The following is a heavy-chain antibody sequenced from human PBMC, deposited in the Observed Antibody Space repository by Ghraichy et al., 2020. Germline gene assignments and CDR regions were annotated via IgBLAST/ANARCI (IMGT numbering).Heavy chain of an antibody. CDR2: IDWDDDT. V-gene: IGHV2-70*01. D-gene: IGHD3-22*01. CDR1: GFSLSNSGVC. J-gene: IGHJ5*02. CDR3: ARLVDTSGYYADH. Sequence: SGPTLVKPTQTLTLTCTFSGFSLSNSGVCVSWFRQPPGKALEWLALIDWDDDTYVTSSLRTRLTISKDTSKTQVVLTLTKMDPVDTATYFCARLVDTSGYYADHWGQGTVVTVSS.